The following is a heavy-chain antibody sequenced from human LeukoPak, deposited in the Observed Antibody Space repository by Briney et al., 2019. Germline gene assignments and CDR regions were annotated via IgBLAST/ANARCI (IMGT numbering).Heavy chain of an antibody. V-gene: IGHV3-7*01. CDR1: GFTFSSYW. D-gene: IGHD3-22*01. Sequence: GGSLRLSCAASGFTFSSYWMSWVRQAPGKGLEWVANIKQDGREKYYMDSVKGRFTISRDNAKNSLYMQMNCLRAEDTAVYYCAGHYDSSGYRVDVFDIWGQGTMVTVSS. CDR2: IKQDGREK. CDR3: AGHYDSSGYRVDVFDI. J-gene: IGHJ3*02.